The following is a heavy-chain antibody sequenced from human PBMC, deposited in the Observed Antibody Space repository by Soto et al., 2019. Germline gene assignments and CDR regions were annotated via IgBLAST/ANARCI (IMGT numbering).Heavy chain of an antibody. CDR1: GITCYSYA. CDR2: ISGSGGGT. V-gene: IGHV3-23*01. CDR3: AKPLPLAWHVWILNN. D-gene: IGHD2-2*03. J-gene: IGHJ4*02. Sequence: EVKLLESGGGLVQPGGSLRLSCAATGITCYSYAMSWVRQAPGKGLEWVSSISGSGGGTRYADSVQGRFTIYRDNSKNSLYLQMNRLRVEDTGVYNRAKPLPLAWHVWILNNGDQGIMVPISS.